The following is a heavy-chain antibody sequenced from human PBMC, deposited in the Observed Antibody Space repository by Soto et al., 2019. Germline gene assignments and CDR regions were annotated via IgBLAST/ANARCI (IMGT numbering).Heavy chain of an antibody. J-gene: IGHJ3*02. D-gene: IGHD2-21*02. Sequence: PGESLKISCKGSGYSFTSYWLGWVRQMPGKGLEWMGIIYPGDSDTRYNPSFQGLVTILADKSISTAYLQWSSLKASESDMYNRARAAHVVVSATDIGVFDIWGQGTMVTVSS. V-gene: IGHV5-51*01. CDR2: IYPGDSDT. CDR3: ARAAHVVVSATDIGVFDI. CDR1: GYSFTSYW.